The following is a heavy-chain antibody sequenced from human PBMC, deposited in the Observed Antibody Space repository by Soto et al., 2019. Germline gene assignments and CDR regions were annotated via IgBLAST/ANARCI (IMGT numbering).Heavy chain of an antibody. Sequence: QLHLRESGPGLVKPSETLSLTCTVSGGSITSSSYYWGWIRQPPGKGLEWIGSIYYSGSTYYNPSRKSRVTVSVDTSKHQFSLKLSSVTAADTAVYYCATQEVGGSYVYTFDPWGQGTLVTVSS. CDR1: GGSITSSSYY. D-gene: IGHD1-26*01. CDR2: IYYSGST. CDR3: ATQEVGGSYVYTFDP. V-gene: IGHV4-39*01. J-gene: IGHJ5*02.